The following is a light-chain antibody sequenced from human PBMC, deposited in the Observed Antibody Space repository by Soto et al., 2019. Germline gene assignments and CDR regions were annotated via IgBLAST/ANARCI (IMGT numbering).Light chain of an antibody. CDR2: WAS. V-gene: IGKV4-1*01. Sequence: DIVMTQSPDSLAVSLGERATIKCKSSQSVLSTSDYKHYLAWYQQKPGQSPQVLLYWASTREFGVPDRISGSGSATDFPLTISSLQAEDGAVYYCQQYYTTPYTFGQGTKVEIK. CDR3: QQYYTTPYT. CDR1: QSVLSTSDYKHY. J-gene: IGKJ2*01.